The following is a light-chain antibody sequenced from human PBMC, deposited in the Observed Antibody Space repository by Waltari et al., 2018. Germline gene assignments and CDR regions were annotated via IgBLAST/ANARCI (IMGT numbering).Light chain of an antibody. CDR3: QQYENWPPGT. V-gene: IGKV3-15*01. Sequence: EIVMTQSPATLSVSPGETATLSCRASQSVRHNLAWYQQKPGQSPRLLLYAGSTRATGVPARFSGSGSETDFTLTISTLQSEDFASYYCQQYENWPPGTFGQVTRVEVK. CDR1: QSVRHN. J-gene: IGKJ1*01. CDR2: AGS.